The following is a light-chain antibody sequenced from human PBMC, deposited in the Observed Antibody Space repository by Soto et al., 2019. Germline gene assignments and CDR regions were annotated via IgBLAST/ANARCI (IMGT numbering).Light chain of an antibody. CDR2: GAS. Sequence: VLTHSPGTLSLSPGERATLSCSASQSVSSNYLAWYQQKLGQAPRLLIFGASTRATGIPDRFSGSGSETDFTLTISRMEPEDFAVYHCQQYGDSPPTFGQGTKVDIK. CDR1: QSVSSNY. CDR3: QQYGDSPPT. J-gene: IGKJ1*01. V-gene: IGKV3-20*01.